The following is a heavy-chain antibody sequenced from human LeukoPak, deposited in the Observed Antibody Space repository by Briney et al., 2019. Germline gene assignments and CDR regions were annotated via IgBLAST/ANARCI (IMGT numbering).Heavy chain of an antibody. V-gene: IGHV3-11*01. CDR3: ATTGLLGDIP. CDR2: ISKNGKTI. CDR1: GFTFSDYY. Sequence: GGSLRLSCAASGFTFSDYYMSWVRQAPGKGLEWLSYISKNGKTIYYADSVKGRFTISRDNAKKSVYLQMNSLRAEDTAVYYCATTGLLGDIPWGQGTLVTVSS. J-gene: IGHJ5*02. D-gene: IGHD2-21*01.